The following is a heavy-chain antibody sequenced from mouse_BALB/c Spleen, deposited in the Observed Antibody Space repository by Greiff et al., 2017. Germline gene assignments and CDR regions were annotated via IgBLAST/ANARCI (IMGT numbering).Heavy chain of an antibody. CDR3: AKLLRTFAY. V-gene: IGHV5-9-4*01. D-gene: IGHD1-1*01. CDR1: GFTFSSYA. Sequence: EVKLVESGGGLVKPGGSLKLSCAASGFTFSSYAMSWVRQSPEKRLEWVAEISSGGSYTYYPDTVTGRFTISRDNAKNTLYLEMSSLRSEDTAMYYCAKLLRTFAYWGQGTLVTVSA. J-gene: IGHJ3*01. CDR2: ISSGGSYT.